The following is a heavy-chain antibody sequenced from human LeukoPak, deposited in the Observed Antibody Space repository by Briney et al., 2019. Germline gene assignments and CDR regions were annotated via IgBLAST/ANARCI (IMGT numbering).Heavy chain of an antibody. J-gene: IGHJ5*02. Sequence: PSETLSLTCAVYGGSLSGYYWSWIRQPPGKGLEWIGEINHSGSTNYNPSLKSRVTISVDTSKNQFSLKLSSVTAADTAVYYCARSRGLYNWFDPWGQGTLVTVSS. CDR1: GGSLSGYY. D-gene: IGHD4/OR15-4a*01. CDR3: ARSRGLYNWFDP. V-gene: IGHV4-34*01. CDR2: INHSGST.